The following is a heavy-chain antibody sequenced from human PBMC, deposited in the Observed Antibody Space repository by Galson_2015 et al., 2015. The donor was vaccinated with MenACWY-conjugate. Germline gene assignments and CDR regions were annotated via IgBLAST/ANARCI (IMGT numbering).Heavy chain of an antibody. D-gene: IGHD3-3*01. CDR1: GFTFSTYG. CDR2: ISGSTTAT. Sequence: SLRLSCAASGFTFSTYGMTWVRQGPGKGLEWVSAISGSTTATFYADSVKGRFTISRDNSRNTLYLQMNNLRVEDTAIYYCAKGLRANCYNFYCWGRGTLVTVSS. CDR3: AKGLRANCYNFYC. V-gene: IGHV3-23*01. J-gene: IGHJ1*01.